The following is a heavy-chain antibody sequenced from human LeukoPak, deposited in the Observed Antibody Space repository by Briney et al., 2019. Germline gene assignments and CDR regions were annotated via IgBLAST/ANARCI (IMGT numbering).Heavy chain of an antibody. Sequence: GGSLRLSCAASGFTFSNYAMTWVRQAPGKGLEWVSTISGTGGFTTSTYYADSVKGRFTISRDNSDNKLHLQMDGLRADDTAVYYCVKDRRYASNSVVSWFDHWGQGTLVTVSS. D-gene: IGHD4-23*01. CDR3: VKDRRYASNSVVSWFDH. V-gene: IGHV3-23*01. J-gene: IGHJ5*02. CDR2: ISGTGGFTTST. CDR1: GFTFSNYA.